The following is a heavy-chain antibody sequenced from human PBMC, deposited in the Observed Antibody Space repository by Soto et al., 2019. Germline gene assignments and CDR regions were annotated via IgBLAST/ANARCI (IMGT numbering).Heavy chain of an antibody. Sequence: VQLLESGGGLVQPGGSLRLSCAASGFTFSSYAMSWVRQAPGKGLEWVSAISGSGGSTYYADSVKGRFAISRDNPKNTLYLQKNSLRAEDTAVYYCAKDEYSSSLYYYYYTDVWGKGTTVTVS. CDR3: AKDEYSSSLYYYYYTDV. V-gene: IGHV3-23*01. D-gene: IGHD6-6*01. J-gene: IGHJ6*03. CDR1: GFTFSSYA. CDR2: ISGSGGST.